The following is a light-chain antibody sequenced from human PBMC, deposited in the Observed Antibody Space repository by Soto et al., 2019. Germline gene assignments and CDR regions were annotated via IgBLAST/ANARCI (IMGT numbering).Light chain of an antibody. V-gene: IGKV3-15*01. CDR1: QSVSSN. CDR2: GAS. J-gene: IGKJ5*01. CDR3: QQYGTSPT. Sequence: EIVMTQSPATLSVSPGERATLSCRASQSVSSNLAWYQQKPGQAPRLLIYGASTRATGIPARFSGSGSGTEFTLTISRLEPEDFAVYSCQQYGTSPTFGQGTRLEIK.